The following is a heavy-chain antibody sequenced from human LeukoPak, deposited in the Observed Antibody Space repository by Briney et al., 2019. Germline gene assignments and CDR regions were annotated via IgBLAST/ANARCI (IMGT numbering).Heavy chain of an antibody. Sequence: PGRSLRLSCAASGFTFSSYGMHWVRQAPGKGLEWVAVIWYDGSNKYYADSVKGRFTISRDNSKNTLYLQMNCLRAEDTAVYYCARHGDYRAFDIWGQGTMVTVSS. CDR3: ARHGDYRAFDI. CDR2: IWYDGSNK. J-gene: IGHJ3*02. D-gene: IGHD4-17*01. CDR1: GFTFSSYG. V-gene: IGHV3-33*01.